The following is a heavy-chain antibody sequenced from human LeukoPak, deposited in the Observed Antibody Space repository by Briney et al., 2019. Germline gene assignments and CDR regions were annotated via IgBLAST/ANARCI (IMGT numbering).Heavy chain of an antibody. Sequence: AGRSLRLSCAASGFTFSTYGMHWVRQAPGKGLEWVAVISYDGSNEYFVDSVKGRFTISRDNSRNILFLQKNSLRPEDTAVYYCARDLGVGAYLLFDYISSGLDSWGQGTLVTV. CDR3: ARDLGVGAYLLFDYISSGLDS. CDR2: ISYDGSNE. V-gene: IGHV3-30*03. CDR1: GFTFSTYG. D-gene: IGHD6-6*01. J-gene: IGHJ4*02.